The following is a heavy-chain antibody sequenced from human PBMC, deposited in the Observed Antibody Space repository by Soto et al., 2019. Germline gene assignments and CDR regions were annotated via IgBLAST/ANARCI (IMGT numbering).Heavy chain of an antibody. D-gene: IGHD2-2*01. Sequence: ASVKVSFKASGYTFTSYGISWLRQAPGQGLEWMGWTSAYNGNTNYAQKLQGRVTMTTDTSTSTAYMELRSLRSDDTAVYYCARERSSSPVYYYYGMDVWGQGTTVTVSS. CDR1: GYTFTSYG. CDR3: ARERSSSPVYYYYGMDV. J-gene: IGHJ6*02. V-gene: IGHV1-18*01. CDR2: TSAYNGNT.